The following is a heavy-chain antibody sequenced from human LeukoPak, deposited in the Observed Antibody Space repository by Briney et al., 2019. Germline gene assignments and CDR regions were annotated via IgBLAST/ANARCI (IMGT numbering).Heavy chain of an antibody. CDR3: AKVISRSTTWDAFDI. V-gene: IGHV3-30*18. D-gene: IGHD4-17*01. Sequence: GGSLRLSCAASGFTFGSYGMHWVRQAPGKGLEWVAFISYDGSNKFYADSVQGRFTISRDTSKNTLYLQMNSLRAEDTAVYYCAKVISRSTTWDAFDIWGQGTMVTVSS. J-gene: IGHJ3*02. CDR1: GFTFGSYG. CDR2: ISYDGSNK.